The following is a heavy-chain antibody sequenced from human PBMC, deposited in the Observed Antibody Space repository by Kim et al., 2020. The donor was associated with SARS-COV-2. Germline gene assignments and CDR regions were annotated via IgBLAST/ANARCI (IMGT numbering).Heavy chain of an antibody. Sequence: SVKVSCKASGGTFSSYAISWVRQAPGQGLEWMGGIIPIFGTANYAQKFQGRVTITADESTSTAYMELSSLRSEDTAVYYCATPGHLRYFDWLPRYYYYYGMDVWGQGTTVTVSS. V-gene: IGHV1-69*13. CDR2: IIPIFGTA. CDR1: GGTFSSYA. D-gene: IGHD3-9*01. J-gene: IGHJ6*02. CDR3: ATPGHLRYFDWLPRYYYYYGMDV.